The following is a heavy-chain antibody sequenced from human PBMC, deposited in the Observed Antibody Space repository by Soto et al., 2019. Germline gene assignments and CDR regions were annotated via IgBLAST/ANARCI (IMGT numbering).Heavy chain of an antibody. CDR1: GGTFSSYA. D-gene: IGHD6-6*01. CDR2: IIPIFGTA. J-gene: IGHJ6*02. Sequence: SVKVSCKASGGTFSSYAISWVRQAPGQGLEWMGGIIPIFGTANYAQKFQGRVTITADESTSTAYMELSSLRSEDTAVYYCASEGSSSAYYYGMDVWGQGTTVTVSS. V-gene: IGHV1-69*13. CDR3: ASEGSSSAYYYGMDV.